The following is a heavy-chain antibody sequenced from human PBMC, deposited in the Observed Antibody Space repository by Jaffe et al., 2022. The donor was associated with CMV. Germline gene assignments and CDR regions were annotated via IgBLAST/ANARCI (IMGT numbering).Heavy chain of an antibody. J-gene: IGHJ5*02. CDR1: GGSISSYY. CDR2: IYYSGST. CDR3: ASLPLGYYDSSGYP. D-gene: IGHD3-22*01. V-gene: IGHV4-59*08. Sequence: QVQLQESGPGLVKPSETLSLTCTVSGGSISSYYWSWIRQPPGKGLEWIGYIYYSGSTNYNPSLKSRVTISVDTSKNQFSLKLSSVTAADTAVYYCASLPLGYYDSSGYPWSQGTLVTVSS.